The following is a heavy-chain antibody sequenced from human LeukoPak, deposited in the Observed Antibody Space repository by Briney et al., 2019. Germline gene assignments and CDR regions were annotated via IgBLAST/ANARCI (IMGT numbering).Heavy chain of an antibody. CDR3: ARDKGYYDSSGYYGRGAFDI. J-gene: IGHJ3*02. V-gene: IGHV3-30-3*01. CDR1: GFTFSSYA. D-gene: IGHD3-22*01. CDR2: ISYDGSNK. Sequence: GGSPRLSCAASGFTFSSYAMHWVRQAPGKGLEWVAVISYDGSNKYYADSVKGRFTISRDNSKNTLYLQMNSLRAEDTAVYYCARDKGYYDSSGYYGRGAFDIWGQGTMVTVSS.